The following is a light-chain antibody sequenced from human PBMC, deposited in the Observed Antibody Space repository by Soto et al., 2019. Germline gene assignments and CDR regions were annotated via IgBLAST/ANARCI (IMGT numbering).Light chain of an antibody. J-gene: IGLJ3*02. CDR1: NIGNKS. CDR3: QVCDSSSDDRSDPTSDRWV. V-gene: IGLV3-21*02. CDR2: DDS. Sequence: SYELTQPPSVSVAPGQTAMITCGGNNIGNKSVHWYQQRPGQAPVLVVYDDSDRPSGIPDRLSGSNSENTATLTISRVEAGDEADFYCQVCDSSSDDRSDPTSDRWVFGGETKLTVL.